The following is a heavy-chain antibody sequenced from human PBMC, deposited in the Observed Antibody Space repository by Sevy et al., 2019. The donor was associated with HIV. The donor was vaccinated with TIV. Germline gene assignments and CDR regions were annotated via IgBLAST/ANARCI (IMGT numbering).Heavy chain of an antibody. CDR3: AQGNWRGGGSYSRTYHP. CDR2: ISHSGTT. J-gene: IGHJ5*02. V-gene: IGHV4-34*01. D-gene: IGHD6-13*01. CDR1: NDSFTDYY. Sequence: SETLSLTCRVYNDSFTDYYWGWIRQPPQKGLEWIGEISHSGTTTYNPTLKGRVSISLDRSKNQFSLKLKTMTAADTAVYSCAQGNWRGGGSYSRTYHPWGQGTLVTVSS.